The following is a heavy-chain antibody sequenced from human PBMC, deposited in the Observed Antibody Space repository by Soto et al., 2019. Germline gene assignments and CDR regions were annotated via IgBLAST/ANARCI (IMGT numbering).Heavy chain of an antibody. CDR1: GGTFSGYA. V-gene: IGHV1-69*01. CDR2: FVPLFGST. Sequence: QVQLVQSGAEVKKPGSSVKVSCQASGGTFSGYALTWVRQAPGQGLEWMGEFVPLFGSTNYAQKFAGRITIIADESTSTGYMELSTQRSEDTAVYYCATHSLGTSSPPYFDNWGQGTLVTVSS. CDR3: ATHSLGTSSPPYFDN. D-gene: IGHD2-15*01. J-gene: IGHJ4*02.